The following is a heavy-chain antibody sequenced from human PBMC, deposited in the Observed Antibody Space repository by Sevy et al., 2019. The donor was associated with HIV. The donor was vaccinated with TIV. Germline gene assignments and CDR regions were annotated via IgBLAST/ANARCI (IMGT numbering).Heavy chain of an antibody. J-gene: IGHJ6*02. V-gene: IGHV3-21*01. Sequence: GGSLRLSCAASGFTFSSYSMNWVRQAPGKGLEWVSSISSSSSYIYYAYSVKGRFTISRDNAKNSLYLQMNSLRAEDTAVYYCASLLITMVRGVITHYYYGMDVWGQGTTVTVSS. CDR3: ASLLITMVRGVITHYYYGMDV. CDR1: GFTFSSYS. CDR2: ISSSSSYI. D-gene: IGHD3-10*01.